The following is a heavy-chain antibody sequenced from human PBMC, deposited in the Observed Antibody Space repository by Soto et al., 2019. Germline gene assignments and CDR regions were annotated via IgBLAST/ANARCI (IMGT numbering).Heavy chain of an antibody. CDR1: GFTFDDYG. V-gene: IGHV3-9*01. CDR2: ISWNGGSI. J-gene: IGHJ4*02. Sequence: EVQLVESGGDLVQPGRSLRLSCAASGFTFDDYGMHWVRQAPGKGLEWVSGISWNGGSIGYAGSVKGRFTISRDNAKNSEYPRKKSLRPEDTAWYDYAKVSGGSGSEYAGLFDYWGQGTLVTVSS. D-gene: IGHD3-10*01. CDR3: AKVSGGSGSEYAGLFDY.